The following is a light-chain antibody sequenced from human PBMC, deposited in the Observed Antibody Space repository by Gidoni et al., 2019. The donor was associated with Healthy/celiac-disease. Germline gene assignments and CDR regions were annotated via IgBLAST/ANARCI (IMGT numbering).Light chain of an antibody. CDR3: QQSYSTPWT. Sequence: DIQMTQSPSPLSASVGDRATITCRASQSISSYLNWYQQKPGKAPKLLIYAASSLQGGVPSRFSGSGSGTDFTLTISSLQPEDFATYYCQQSYSTPWTFGQGTKVEIK. J-gene: IGKJ1*01. V-gene: IGKV1-39*01. CDR2: AAS. CDR1: QSISSY.